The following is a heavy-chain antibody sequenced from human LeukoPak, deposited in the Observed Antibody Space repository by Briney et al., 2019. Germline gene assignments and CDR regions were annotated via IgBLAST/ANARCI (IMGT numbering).Heavy chain of an antibody. J-gene: IGHJ4*02. Sequence: GRSLRLSCAASGFTFSSYGMHWVRQAPGKGLEWVSTISDSGDSTYYADSVKGQFTISRDNSKNTLYLQMNSLRAEDTAVYYCAKDLKIFGVVTLFDYWGQGTLVTVPS. CDR2: ISDSGDST. D-gene: IGHD3-3*01. CDR3: AKDLKIFGVVTLFDY. V-gene: IGHV3-23*01. CDR1: GFTFSSYG.